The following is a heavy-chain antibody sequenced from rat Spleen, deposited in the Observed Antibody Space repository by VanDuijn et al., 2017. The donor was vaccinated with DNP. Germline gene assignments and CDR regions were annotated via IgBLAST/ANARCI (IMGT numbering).Heavy chain of an antibody. D-gene: IGHD4-3*01. CDR1: GFNFNDYW. CDR3: AREAFGVDY. CDR2: INKDNSTI. J-gene: IGHJ2*01. V-gene: IGHV4-2*01. Sequence: EVKLVESGGGLVQPGRYLKLSCAASGFNFNDYWMGWVRKAPGKGLEWIGQINKDNSTINYIPSLKDKFTISRENTQKTLYLQMSKLGSEDTATYFCAREAFGVDYWGQGVMVTVSS.